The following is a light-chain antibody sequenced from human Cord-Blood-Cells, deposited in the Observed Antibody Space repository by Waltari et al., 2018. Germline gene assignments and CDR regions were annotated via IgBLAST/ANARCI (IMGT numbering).Light chain of an antibody. V-gene: IGKV3-15*01. CDR3: QQYNNWPLT. J-gene: IGKJ4*01. Sequence: EIVMTQTPAPLSVSPGERATLSCRASQSVSSNLAWYQQKPGQAPRLLIYGASTRATGNPARFSGSGSGTEFTLTISSLQSEDFAVDYCQQYNNWPLTFGGGTKVEIK. CDR2: GAS. CDR1: QSVSSN.